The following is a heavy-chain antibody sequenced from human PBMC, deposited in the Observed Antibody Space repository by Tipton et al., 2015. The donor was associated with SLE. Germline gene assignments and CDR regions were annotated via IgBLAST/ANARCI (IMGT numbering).Heavy chain of an antibody. Sequence: TLSLTCTVSGGSISSNSYYWSWIRQPPGKGLEWIGYIYYSGSTNYNPSLKSRVTISVDTSKNQFSLKLSSVTAADTAVYYCAREGAAMRFDYWGQGTLATVSS. D-gene: IGHD2-2*01. CDR2: IYYSGST. V-gene: IGHV4-61*01. CDR1: GGSISSNSYY. CDR3: AREGAAMRFDY. J-gene: IGHJ4*02.